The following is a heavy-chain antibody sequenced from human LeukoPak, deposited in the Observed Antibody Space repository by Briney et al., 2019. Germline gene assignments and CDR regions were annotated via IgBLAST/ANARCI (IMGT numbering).Heavy chain of an antibody. CDR3: ARGITEWLLYVRRDRHFDY. D-gene: IGHD3-3*01. CDR1: GGSFSGYY. Sequence: SETLSLTCAVYGGSFSGYYWSWLRQPPGKGLEWIGEINHSGSTNYNPSLKSRVTISVDTSKNQFSLKLSSVTAADTAVYYCARGITEWLLYVRRDRHFDYWGQGTLVTVSS. J-gene: IGHJ4*02. V-gene: IGHV4-34*01. CDR2: INHSGST.